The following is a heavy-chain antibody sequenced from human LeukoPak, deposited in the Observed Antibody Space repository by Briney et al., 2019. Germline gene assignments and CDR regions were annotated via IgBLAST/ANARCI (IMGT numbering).Heavy chain of an antibody. CDR2: ISYDGSNK. CDR3: ARGGNGDCSSTSCQPHFDY. CDR1: GFTLSSYG. V-gene: IGHV3-30*19. Sequence: GSLRLSCAASGFTLSSYGMHWVRQAPGKGLEWVAVISYDGSNKYYADSVKGRFTISRDNSKNTLYLQMNSLRAEDTAVYYCARGGNGDCSSTSCQPHFDYWGQGTLVTVSS. J-gene: IGHJ4*02. D-gene: IGHD2-2*01.